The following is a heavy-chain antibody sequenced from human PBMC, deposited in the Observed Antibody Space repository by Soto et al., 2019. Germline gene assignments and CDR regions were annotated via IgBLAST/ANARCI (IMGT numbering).Heavy chain of an antibody. Sequence: SETLSLTCTVSGGSISSYYWSWIRQPAGKGLEWIGRIYTSGSTNYNPSLKSRVTMSVDTSKNQFSLMLSSATAADTALYYCARGRFWCGYYRLRDYYYGMDVWGQGTTVTVSS. J-gene: IGHJ6*02. D-gene: IGHD3-3*01. CDR1: GGSISSYY. V-gene: IGHV4-4*07. CDR3: ARGRFWCGYYRLRDYYYGMDV. CDR2: IYTSGST.